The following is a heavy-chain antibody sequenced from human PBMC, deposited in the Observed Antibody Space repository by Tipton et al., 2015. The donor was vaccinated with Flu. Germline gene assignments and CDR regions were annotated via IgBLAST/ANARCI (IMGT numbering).Heavy chain of an antibody. D-gene: IGHD2-2*01. CDR1: GYTFNAYH. Sequence: QVQLVQSGAEVKKPGASVKVSCKASGYTFNAYHVHWVRQAPGQGLEWMGWINPNGGGTNYLQKFQGRVTMTRDTSTNTAYMDLSSLRSDDTAVYYCATWPYISTGRDFWGQGTLVTVSS. CDR2: INPNGGGT. J-gene: IGHJ4*02. V-gene: IGHV1-2*02. CDR3: ATWPYISTGRDF.